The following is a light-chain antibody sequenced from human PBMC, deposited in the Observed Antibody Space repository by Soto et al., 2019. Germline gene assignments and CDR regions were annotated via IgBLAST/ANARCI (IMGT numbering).Light chain of an antibody. J-gene: IGLJ1*01. CDR1: SSDVGGYNY. V-gene: IGLV2-14*01. CDR2: EVS. Sequence: QSALTQPASVSGSPGQSITISCSGTSSDVGGYNYVSWYQQHPGKAPKLMISEVSNRPSGVSNRFYGSKSGNTASLTISGLQAEDEADYYCNSYTSSNTFVFGTRTKLTVL. CDR3: NSYTSSNTFV.